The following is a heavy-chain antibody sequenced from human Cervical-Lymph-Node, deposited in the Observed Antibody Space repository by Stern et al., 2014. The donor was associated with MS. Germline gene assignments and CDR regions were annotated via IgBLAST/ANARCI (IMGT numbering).Heavy chain of an antibody. Sequence: QVQLVQSGGAVVQPGRSLRLSCAASGFPFSSYGMHLVRQAPGKGLEWVAVSAYDGNHKYYAASVKGRFTISRDNSKNTLHLQMNSVTPDDTAIYYCARDYEDTSMLFDHWGQGTLVTVSS. CDR3: ARDYEDTSMLFDH. CDR1: GFPFSSYG. J-gene: IGHJ4*02. V-gene: IGHV3-30*03. D-gene: IGHD2-8*01. CDR2: SAYDGNHK.